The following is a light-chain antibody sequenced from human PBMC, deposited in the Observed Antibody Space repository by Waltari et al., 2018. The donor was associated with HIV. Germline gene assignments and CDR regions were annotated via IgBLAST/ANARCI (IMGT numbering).Light chain of an antibody. V-gene: IGLV1-40*01. CDR2: VNK. Sequence: QSMLTQPPSVSGAPGQRVTISCTGSSSTIGADYDVHWYQQIPGTAPKLLISVNKNRPSGVPDRFSASKSGTSASLTISWLQADDEADYFCQSYDISLSASVVFGGGTRLTVL. J-gene: IGLJ2*01. CDR1: SSTIGADYD. CDR3: QSYDISLSASVV.